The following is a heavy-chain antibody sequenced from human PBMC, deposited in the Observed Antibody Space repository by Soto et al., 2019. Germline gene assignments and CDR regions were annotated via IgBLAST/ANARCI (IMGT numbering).Heavy chain of an antibody. J-gene: IGHJ4*02. V-gene: IGHV3-30-3*01. Sequence: QVQLVESGGGVVQPGRSLRLSCAASGFTFSSYAMHWVRQAPGKGLEWVAVISYDGSNKYYADSVKGRFTISRDNSKNTVYLQMHSLRAEDTAVYYCAGDHVRGAGSYCFDYWGQGALVTVSS. CDR1: GFTFSSYA. D-gene: IGHD3-10*01. CDR2: ISYDGSNK. CDR3: AGDHVRGAGSYCFDY.